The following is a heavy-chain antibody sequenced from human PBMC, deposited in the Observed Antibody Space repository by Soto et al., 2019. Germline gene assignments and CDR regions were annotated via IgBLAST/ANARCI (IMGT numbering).Heavy chain of an antibody. V-gene: IGHV3-23*01. CDR3: AKGESIGVNYYYYYYMDV. D-gene: IGHD3-22*01. CDR1: GFTFSSYA. Sequence: GGSLRLSCAASGFTFSSYAMSWVRQAPGKGLEWVSAISGSGGSTYYADSVKGRFTISRDNSKNTLYLQMNSLRAEDTAVYYCAKGESIGVNYYYYYYMDVWGKGTTVTVSS. CDR2: ISGSGGST. J-gene: IGHJ6*03.